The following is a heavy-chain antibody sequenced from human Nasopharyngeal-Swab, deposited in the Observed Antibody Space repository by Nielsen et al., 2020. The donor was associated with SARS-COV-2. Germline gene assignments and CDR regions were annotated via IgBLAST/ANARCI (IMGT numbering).Heavy chain of an antibody. CDR2: ISSSSSYI. V-gene: IGHV3-21*01. D-gene: IGHD2/OR15-2a*01. Sequence: VRQCPGKGLEWVSSISSSSSYIYYADSVKGRFTISRDNAKNSLYLQMNSLRAEDTAVYYCARDSNGMDVWGQGTTVTVSS. CDR3: ARDSNGMDV. J-gene: IGHJ6*02.